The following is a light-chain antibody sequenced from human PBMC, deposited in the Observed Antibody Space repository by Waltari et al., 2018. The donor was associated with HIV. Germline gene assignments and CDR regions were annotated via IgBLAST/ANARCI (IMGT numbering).Light chain of an antibody. CDR3: QHYYGGPPWT. CDR2: ATS. J-gene: IGKJ1*01. Sequence: DIQMTQSPPSLSASIGDRVTISCRATHDIRESIAWYQQKPGKAPKLLLFATSGLESGVPSRFAGTGSGTDYSLIITSLQPEDSATYFCQHYYGGPPWTFGQGTKVEI. V-gene: IGKV1-NL1*01. CDR1: HDIRES.